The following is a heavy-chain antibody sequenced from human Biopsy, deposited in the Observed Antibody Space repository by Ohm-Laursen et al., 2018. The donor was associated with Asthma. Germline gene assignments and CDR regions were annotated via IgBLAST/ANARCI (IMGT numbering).Heavy chain of an antibody. CDR1: GFTFSTYG. V-gene: IGHV3-30*18. J-gene: IGHJ3*02. CDR3: AKIEDARFVGYALDI. Sequence: SLRLSCAASGFTFSTYGMHWVRQAPGRGLEWLADISSEGSWKNYADSVTGRFTISRDNARNTLTLVMNSLRPEDTAVYYCAKIEDARFVGYALDIWGQGTKVIVSA. D-gene: IGHD5-12*01. CDR2: ISSEGSWK.